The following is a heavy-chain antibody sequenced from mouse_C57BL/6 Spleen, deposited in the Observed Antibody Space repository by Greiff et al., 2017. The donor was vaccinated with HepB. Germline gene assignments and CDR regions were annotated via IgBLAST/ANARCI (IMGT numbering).Heavy chain of an antibody. CDR2: IYPGSGST. Sequence: VQLQQPGAELVKPGASVKMSCKASGYTFTSYWITWVKQRPGQGLEWIGDIYPGSGSTNYNEKFKSKATLTVDTSSSTAYMQLSSLTSEDSAVYYCARGYYGSSYNFDVWGTGTTVTVSS. D-gene: IGHD1-1*01. CDR3: ARGYYGSSYNFDV. J-gene: IGHJ1*03. CDR1: GYTFTSYW. V-gene: IGHV1-55*01.